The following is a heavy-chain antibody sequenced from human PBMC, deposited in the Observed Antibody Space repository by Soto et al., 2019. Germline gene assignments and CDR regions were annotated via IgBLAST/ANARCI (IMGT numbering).Heavy chain of an antibody. CDR2: IYYSGST. V-gene: IGHV4-31*03. D-gene: IGHD1-26*01. J-gene: IGHJ3*02. Sequence: QVQLQESGPGLVKPSQTLSLTCTVSGGSISSDGYYWSWIRQHPGKGLEWIGYIYYSGSTYYNPSLKSRLTIALDTSKNQFSLKLSSVTGADTAVYYCARGQGSSDAFDIWGQGTMVTVSS. CDR3: ARGQGSSDAFDI. CDR1: GGSISSDGYY.